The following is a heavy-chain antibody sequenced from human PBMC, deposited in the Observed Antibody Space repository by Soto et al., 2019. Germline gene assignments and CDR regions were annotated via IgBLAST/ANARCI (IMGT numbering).Heavy chain of an antibody. CDR2: IHCDNDR. D-gene: IGHD3-10*01. CDR3: AHRVSYSVSWDVGWFVS. V-gene: IGHV2-5*02. CDR1: GFSLSHSGVG. J-gene: IGHJ5*01. Sequence: QITFKESGPTLVEPTQNLTMSLSFSGFSLSHSGVGVGWFRQAPRKALESPAIIHCDNDRRYKPSLKDRLSIPKDISKNHVVVTMTYMEHGDTGTYYCAHRVSYSVSWDVGWFVSLGQGTPVTVS.